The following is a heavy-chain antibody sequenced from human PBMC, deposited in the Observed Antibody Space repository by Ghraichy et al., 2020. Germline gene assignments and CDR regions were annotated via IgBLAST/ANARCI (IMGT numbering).Heavy chain of an antibody. CDR2: IYHSGST. Sequence: SETLSLTCAVSGGSISSSNWWSWVRQPPGKGLEWIGEIYHSGSTNYNPSLKSRVTISVDKSKNQFSLKLSSVTAADTAVYYCARDGGGLAAAGIDYWGQGTLVTVSS. J-gene: IGHJ4*02. V-gene: IGHV4-4*02. CDR1: GGSISSSNW. D-gene: IGHD6-13*01. CDR3: ARDGGGLAAAGIDY.